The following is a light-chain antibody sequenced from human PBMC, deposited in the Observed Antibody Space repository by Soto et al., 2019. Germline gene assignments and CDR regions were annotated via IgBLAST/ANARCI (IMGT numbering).Light chain of an antibody. Sequence: EIVLTQSPGTLSLSPGERATLSCRASQSVSSSYLAWLEQKPGQAPRILIYGASSRTIGIPDRFSGSGSGTDFTLTVSRLEPEDFAVYYCHQYGISPWTFGQGTKVE. V-gene: IGKV3-20*01. CDR1: QSVSSSY. J-gene: IGKJ1*01. CDR3: HQYGISPWT. CDR2: GAS.